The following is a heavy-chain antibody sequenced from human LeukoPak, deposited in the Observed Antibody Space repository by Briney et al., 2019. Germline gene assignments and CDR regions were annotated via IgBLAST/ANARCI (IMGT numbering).Heavy chain of an antibody. CDR1: GGSISSYY. Sequence: SETLSLTCTVSGGSISSYYWSWIRQPPGKGLGWIGYIYYSGSTNYNPSLKSRVTISVDTSKNQFSLKLSSVTAADTAVYYCARSHRYCSSTSCKVRYYYFDYWGQGTLVTVSS. D-gene: IGHD2-2*01. V-gene: IGHV4-59*08. CDR2: IYYSGST. J-gene: IGHJ4*02. CDR3: ARSHRYCSSTSCKVRYYYFDY.